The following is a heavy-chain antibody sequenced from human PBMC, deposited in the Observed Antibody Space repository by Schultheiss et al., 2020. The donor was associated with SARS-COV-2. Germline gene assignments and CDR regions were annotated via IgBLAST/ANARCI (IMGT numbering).Heavy chain of an antibody. CDR2: IYYSGST. J-gene: IGHJ6*03. D-gene: IGHD2-2*01. V-gene: IGHV4-31*03. CDR3: AREQFLLGCSSTSCYPSGGHYYYYMDV. Sequence: SETLSLTCTVSGGSISSGGYYWSWIRQHPGKGLEWIGYIYYSGSTYYNPSLKSRVTISVDTSKNQFSLKLSSVTAADTAVYYCAREQFLLGCSSTSCYPSGGHYYYYMDVWGKGTTVTVSS. CDR1: GGSISSGGYY.